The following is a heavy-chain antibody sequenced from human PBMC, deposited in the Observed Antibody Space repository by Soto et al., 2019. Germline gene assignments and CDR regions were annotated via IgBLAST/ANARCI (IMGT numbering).Heavy chain of an antibody. V-gene: IGHV1-46*01. D-gene: IGHD3-22*01. CDR1: GYTFSNFY. CDR2: INPSGGST. J-gene: IGHJ4*02. CDR3: ARADYYGSSGYHLDY. Sequence: ASVEVSCKASGYTFSNFYIHWVRQAPGQGLEWMGIINPSGGSTSYAQKFQGRVTMTRDTSTSTVYMELSSLRSEDTAVHYCARADYYGSSGYHLDYWGQGTLVTVSS.